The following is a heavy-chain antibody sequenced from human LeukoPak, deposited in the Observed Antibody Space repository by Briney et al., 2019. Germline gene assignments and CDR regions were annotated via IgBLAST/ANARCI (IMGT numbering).Heavy chain of an antibody. CDR2: INDNDATT. CDR1: GFTFGAYG. V-gene: IGHV3-23*01. CDR3: VKRGGTSYRTPFEY. Sequence: GGSLRLSCAASGFTFGAYGMTWVRQTPGKGLEWVSTINDNDATTHYADSVKGRFTITRDNSKNMVYLQMNSLRAEDTAVYYCVKRGGTSYRTPFEYWGQGTLVTVSS. D-gene: IGHD3-10*01. J-gene: IGHJ4*02.